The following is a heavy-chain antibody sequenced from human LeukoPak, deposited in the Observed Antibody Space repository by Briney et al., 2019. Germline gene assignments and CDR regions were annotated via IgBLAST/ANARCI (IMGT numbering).Heavy chain of an antibody. CDR2: INHSGST. CDR3: ARLSGYSSGHYYSDY. V-gene: IGHV4-34*01. D-gene: IGHD3-22*01. Sequence: PETLSLTCAVYGGSFSGYYWSWIRQPPGKGLEWIGEINHSGSTNYNPSLKSRVTISVDTSKNQFSLKLSSVTAADTAVYYCARLSGYSSGHYYSDYWGQGTLVTVSS. J-gene: IGHJ4*02. CDR1: GGSFSGYY.